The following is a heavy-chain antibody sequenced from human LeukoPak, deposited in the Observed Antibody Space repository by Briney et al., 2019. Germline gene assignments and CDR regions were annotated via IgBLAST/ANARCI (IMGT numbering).Heavy chain of an antibody. Sequence: PGGSLRLSCAASGFTFDDYAMHWVRQAPGKGLEWVSGISWNSGSIGYADSVKGRFTISRDNAKNSLYLQMNSLRAEDTALYYCAKDIGYYYDSSGYFGFDYWGQGTLVTVSS. CDR2: ISWNSGSI. J-gene: IGHJ4*02. CDR3: AKDIGYYYDSSGYFGFDY. V-gene: IGHV3-9*01. CDR1: GFTFDDYA. D-gene: IGHD3-22*01.